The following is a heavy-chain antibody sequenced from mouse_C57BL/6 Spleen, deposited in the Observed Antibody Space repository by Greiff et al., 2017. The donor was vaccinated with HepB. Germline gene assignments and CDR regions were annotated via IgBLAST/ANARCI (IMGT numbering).Heavy chain of an antibody. CDR1: GYTFTDYY. D-gene: IGHD1-1*01. CDR2: INPNNGGT. Sequence: VQLQQSGPELVKPGASVKISCKASGYTFTDYYMNWVKQSHGKSLEWIGDINPNNGGTSYNQKFKGKATLTVDKSSSTAYMELRSLTSEDSAVYYCALLLQGYFDYWGQGTTLTVSS. CDR3: ALLLQGYFDY. J-gene: IGHJ2*01. V-gene: IGHV1-26*01.